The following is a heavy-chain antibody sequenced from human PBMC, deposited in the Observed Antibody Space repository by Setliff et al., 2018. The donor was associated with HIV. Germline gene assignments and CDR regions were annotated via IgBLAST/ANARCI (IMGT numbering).Heavy chain of an antibody. CDR2: ITPNSGDT. D-gene: IGHD3-3*02. J-gene: IGHJ4*02. CDR1: GYNFTDHY. CDR3: ARGIEHFNYKDYFDY. Sequence: ASVKVSCKSSGYNFTDHYIHWVRQAPGQGLEWMGWITPNSGDTNYAQKFQGRVSMTRDTSINTASMELSRLRFGDTAVYYCARGIEHFNYKDYFDYWGQGTLVTVSS. V-gene: IGHV1-2*02.